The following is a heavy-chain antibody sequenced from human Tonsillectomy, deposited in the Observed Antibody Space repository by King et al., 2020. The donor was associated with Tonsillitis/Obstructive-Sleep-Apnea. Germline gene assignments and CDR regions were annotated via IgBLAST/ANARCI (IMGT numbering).Heavy chain of an antibody. D-gene: IGHD3-10*01. J-gene: IGHJ4*02. V-gene: IGHV3-23*04. Sequence: VQLVESGGGLVQPGGSLRLSCAASGFTFSSYAMSWVRQAPGQGLDWVSGISGRGGSPYDAVSLKGRFTNSVDSSTNTLYLQMNSLRAEDTAVYYCAKDRGISYGSGSYSSDYWGQGTLVTVSS. CDR2: ISGRGGSP. CDR1: GFTFSSYA. CDR3: AKDRGISYGSGSYSSDY.